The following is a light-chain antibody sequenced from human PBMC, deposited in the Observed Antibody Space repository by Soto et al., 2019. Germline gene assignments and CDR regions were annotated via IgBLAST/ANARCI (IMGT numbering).Light chain of an antibody. CDR3: CSYAGDSTWV. V-gene: IGLV2-23*01. CDR2: EGS. J-gene: IGLJ3*02. Sequence: QSALTQPASVSGSPGQSITISCTGTSSDVGNYNLVSWHQQHPGEAPKLLIYEGSKRPSGVSNRFSGSKFGNTASLTISGLQAEDEVDYYCCSYAGDSTWVFGGGTKLTVL. CDR1: SSDVGNYNL.